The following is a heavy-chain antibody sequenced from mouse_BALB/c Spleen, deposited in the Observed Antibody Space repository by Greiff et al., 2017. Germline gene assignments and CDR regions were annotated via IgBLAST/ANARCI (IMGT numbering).Heavy chain of an antibody. J-gene: IGHJ4*01. CDR1: GFTFSSFG. V-gene: IGHV5-17*02. CDR3: ARRDYYYGISFEYYAMDY. CDR2: ISSGSSTI. Sequence: DVQLVESGGGLVQPGGSRKLSCAASGFTFSSFGMHWVRQAPEKGLEWVGYISSGSSTIYYADTVKGRVTINRDNPKNTLFLQMTSLRSEDTAMYYCARRDYYYGISFEYYAMDYWGQGTSVTVSA. D-gene: IGHD1-1*01.